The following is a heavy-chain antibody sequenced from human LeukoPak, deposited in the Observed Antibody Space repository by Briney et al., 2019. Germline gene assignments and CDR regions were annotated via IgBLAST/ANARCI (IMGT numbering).Heavy chain of an antibody. V-gene: IGHV4-59*08. CDR1: GGSISSYY. Sequence: SETLSLTCNVYGGSISSYYWNWLPQPPGKGLEWVGFISYSGSTNSNPSLKSHVSISGDTSNNQYSLKLSSVTAADTAVYYCARRHGSGRNDYWGQGTLVTVSS. J-gene: IGHJ4*02. CDR2: ISYSGST. CDR3: ARRHGSGRNDY. D-gene: IGHD1-26*01.